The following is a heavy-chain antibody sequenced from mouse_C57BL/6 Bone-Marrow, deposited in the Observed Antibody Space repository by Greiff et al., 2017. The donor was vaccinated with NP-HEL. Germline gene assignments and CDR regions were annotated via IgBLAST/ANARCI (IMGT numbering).Heavy chain of an antibody. V-gene: IGHV6-3*01. CDR1: GFTFSNYW. J-gene: IGHJ3*01. CDR2: IRLKSDNYAT. Sequence: EVKLVESGGGLVQPGGSMKLSCVASGFTFSNYWMNWVRQSPEKGLEWVAQIRLKSDNYATHYAESVKGRFTISRDDSKSSVYLQMNNLRAEDTGIYYCAYDGYYSAWFAYWGQGTRVTVSA. CDR3: AYDGYYSAWFAY. D-gene: IGHD2-3*01.